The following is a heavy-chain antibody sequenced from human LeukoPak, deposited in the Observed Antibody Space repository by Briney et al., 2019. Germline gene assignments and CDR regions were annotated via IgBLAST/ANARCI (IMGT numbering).Heavy chain of an antibody. J-gene: IGHJ4*02. CDR1: GGSLSGYY. V-gene: IGHV4-4*07. Sequence: SETLSLTCTVSGGSLSGYYWSWIRQPAGKGLEWIGRIYTSGSTYYNPSLKSRVTMSIDPSKNHFSLKLTSVTAADTAVYYCVRSYIVGSTQFYFDSWGQGTLITVSS. CDR3: VRSYIVGSTQFYFDS. CDR2: IYTSGST. D-gene: IGHD1-26*01.